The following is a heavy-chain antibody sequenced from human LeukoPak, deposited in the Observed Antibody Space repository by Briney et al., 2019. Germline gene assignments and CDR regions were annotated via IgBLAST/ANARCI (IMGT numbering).Heavy chain of an antibody. V-gene: IGHV3-23*01. CDR2: ISGSGGST. CDR3: AKVRQQLLQGLAAFDI. Sequence: PGGSLRLSCAASGFTFSSYAMSWVGQAPGKGLEGVSAISGSGGSTYYGDSVKGRFTISRENSKNTVYMQMDRLRGEDTAVYYCAKVRQQLLQGLAAFDIWGQGTMVTVSS. J-gene: IGHJ3*02. D-gene: IGHD6-13*01. CDR1: GFTFSSYA.